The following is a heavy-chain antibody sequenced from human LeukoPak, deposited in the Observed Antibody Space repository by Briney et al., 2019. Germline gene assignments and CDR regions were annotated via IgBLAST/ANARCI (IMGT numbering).Heavy chain of an antibody. CDR2: IKSKTDGGTT. CDR1: GFTFSNAW. CDR3: TTGVFWSGYYVLDY. V-gene: IGHV3-15*07. J-gene: IGHJ4*02. Sequence: GGSLRLSCAASGFTFSNAWMNWVRQAPGKGLEWVGRIKSKTDGGTTDYAAPVKGRFTISRDDSKNTLYLQMNSLKTEDTAVYHCTTGVFWSGYYVLDYWGQGTLVTVSS. D-gene: IGHD3-3*01.